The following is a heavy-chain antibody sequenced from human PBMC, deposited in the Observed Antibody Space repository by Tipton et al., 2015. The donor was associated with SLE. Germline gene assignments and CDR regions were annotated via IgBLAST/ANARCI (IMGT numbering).Heavy chain of an antibody. D-gene: IGHD2-8*02. CDR2: ISSSSSYI. J-gene: IGHJ4*02. Sequence: SLRLSCAASGFTFSSYSMNWVRQAPGKGLEWVSSISSSSSYIYYADSVKGRFTISRDNAKNSLYLQMNSLRAEDTAVYYCARALGYCTGGVCGGMDYWGQGTLVTVSS. V-gene: IGHV3-21*01. CDR1: GFTFSSYS. CDR3: ARALGYCTGGVCGGMDY.